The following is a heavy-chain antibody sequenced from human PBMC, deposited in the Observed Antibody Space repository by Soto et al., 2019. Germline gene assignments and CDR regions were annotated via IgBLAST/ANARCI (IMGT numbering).Heavy chain of an antibody. CDR3: ARDDVLFSRMAAGTLGIGLFDP. CDR1: GGTFSSYT. J-gene: IGHJ5*02. CDR2: IIPILGIA. Sequence: SVKVSCKASGGTFSSYTISWVRQAPGQGLEWMGRIIPILGIANYAQKFQGRVTITADKSTSTAYMELSSLRSEDTAVYYCARDDVLFSRMAAGTLGIGLFDPWGQGTLVTVSS. V-gene: IGHV1-69*04. D-gene: IGHD6-13*01.